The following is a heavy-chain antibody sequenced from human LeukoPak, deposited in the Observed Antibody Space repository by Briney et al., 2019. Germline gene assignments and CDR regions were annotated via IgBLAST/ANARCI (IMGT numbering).Heavy chain of an antibody. J-gene: IGHJ4*02. CDR1: GGSISSSSYY. V-gene: IGHV4-39*06. CDR3: ARAAYCSSTNCYGFDY. D-gene: IGHD2-2*01. Sequence: SETLSLTCTVSGGSISSSSYYWGWIRQPPGKGLEWIGSIYYSGSTYYNPSLKSRVTFSVDTSKKQFPLKLTSVTAADTAVYYCARAAYCSSTNCYGFDYWGQGTLVTVSS. CDR2: IYYSGST.